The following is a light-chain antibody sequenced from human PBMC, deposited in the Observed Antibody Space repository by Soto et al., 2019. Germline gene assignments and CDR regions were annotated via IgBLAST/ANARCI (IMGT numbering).Light chain of an antibody. V-gene: IGLV1-44*01. CDR3: AAWDDSLNGVL. J-gene: IGLJ3*02. Sequence: QPVLTQPPSASGTPGQRVTISCSGSSSNIGSNTVNWYQQFPGTTPKLLIYGDNQRPSGVPDRFSGSKSGTSASLAISGLQSEDEADYYCAAWDDSLNGVLFGGGTKLTVL. CDR2: GDN. CDR1: SSNIGSNT.